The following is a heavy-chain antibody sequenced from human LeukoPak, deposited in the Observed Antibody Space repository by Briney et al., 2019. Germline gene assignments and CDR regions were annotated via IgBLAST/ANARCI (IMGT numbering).Heavy chain of an antibody. CDR2: IIPILGTA. D-gene: IGHD2-21*02. CDR1: GGTFIADA. J-gene: IGHJ5*02. Sequence: ASVRVSSEASGGTFIADAISWVRQAPEQGREWMAGIIPILGTANYAQKFRGRVTITAGESTSTACMELSRLRAEDTAVYYCASGNSFVVVTAMMHHWLHPWGKRPLVSVPS. V-gene: IGHV1-69*13. CDR3: ASGNSFVVVTAMMHHWLHP.